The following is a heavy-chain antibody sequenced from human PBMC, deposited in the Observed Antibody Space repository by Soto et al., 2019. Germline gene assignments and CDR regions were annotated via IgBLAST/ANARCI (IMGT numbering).Heavy chain of an antibody. J-gene: IGHJ3*02. CDR2: IKQDGSEK. D-gene: IGHD2-15*01. V-gene: IGHV3-7*01. CDR3: ARGGVVVVVAATGGFDI. CDR1: GFTFSSYW. Sequence: GGSLRLSCAASGFTFSSYWMSWVRQAPGKGLEWVANIKQDGSEKYYVDSVKGRFTISRDNAKNSLYLQMNSLRAEDTAVYYCARGGVVVVVAATGGFDIWGQGTMVTVSS.